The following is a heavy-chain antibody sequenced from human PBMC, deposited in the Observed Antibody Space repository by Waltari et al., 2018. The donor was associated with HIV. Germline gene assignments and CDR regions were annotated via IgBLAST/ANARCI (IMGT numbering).Heavy chain of an antibody. CDR2: IFSNDEK. D-gene: IGHD3-22*01. V-gene: IGHV2-26*01. CDR3: ARSRSYYYDSSGVLYYFDY. Sequence: QVTLKESGPVLVKPTETLTLTCTVSGFSLSNARMGVSWIRQPPGTALEWLAHIFSNDEKSYSTSLKSRLTISKDTSKSQVVLTMTNMDPVDTATYYCARSRSYYYDSSGVLYYFDYWGQGTLVTVSS. J-gene: IGHJ4*02. CDR1: GFSLSNARMG.